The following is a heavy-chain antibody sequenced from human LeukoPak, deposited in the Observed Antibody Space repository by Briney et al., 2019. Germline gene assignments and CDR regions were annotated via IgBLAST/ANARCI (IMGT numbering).Heavy chain of an antibody. D-gene: IGHD6-13*01. CDR2: ISSGSSYI. Sequence: GGSLRLSCAASGFTFSSYSMNWVRQAPGKGLEWVSSISSGSSYIYYADSVKGRFTISRDNAKNSLYLQMNSLRAEDTAVYYCARVSSSWTEDWFDPWGQGTLVTVSS. J-gene: IGHJ5*02. CDR3: ARVSSSWTEDWFDP. V-gene: IGHV3-21*01. CDR1: GFTFSSYS.